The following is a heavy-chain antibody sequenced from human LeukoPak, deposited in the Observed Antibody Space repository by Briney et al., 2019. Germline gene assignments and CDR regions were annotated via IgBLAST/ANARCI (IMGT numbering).Heavy chain of an antibody. CDR1: GFTFSSYA. V-gene: IGHV3-23*01. CDR3: AGGEDVAAPSYYYYGMDV. J-gene: IGHJ6*02. CDR2: ISGSGGST. D-gene: IGHD3-16*01. Sequence: GGSLRLSCAASGFTFSSYAMSWVRQAPGKGLEWVSAISGSGGSTYYADSVKGRFTISRDNSKNTLYLQMNSLRAEDTAVYYCAGGEDVAAPSYYYYGMDVWGQGTTVTVSS.